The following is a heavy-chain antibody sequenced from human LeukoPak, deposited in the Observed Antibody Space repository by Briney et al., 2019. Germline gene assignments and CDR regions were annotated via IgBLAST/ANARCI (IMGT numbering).Heavy chain of an antibody. J-gene: IGHJ4*02. D-gene: IGHD4-17*01. CDR2: INTDGSFT. CDR1: GFTFSSYW. CDR3: ARVLRSHGDLFDY. V-gene: IGHV3-74*01. Sequence: GGSLRLSCAASGFTFSSYWMHWVRQAPVKGLVWVSRINTDGSFTSYADSVKGRFTISRDNAKNTLYLQMNSLRAEDTAVYYCARVLRSHGDLFDYWGRGTLVTVSS.